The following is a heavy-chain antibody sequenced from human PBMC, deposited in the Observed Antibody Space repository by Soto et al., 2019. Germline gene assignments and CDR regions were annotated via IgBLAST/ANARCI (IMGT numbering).Heavy chain of an antibody. J-gene: IGHJ6*02. V-gene: IGHV3-30-3*01. Sequence: QVQLVESGGGVVQPGRSLRLSCAASGFTFSTYAMHWVRQAPGKGLEWVAVISYDGTNKYYEDSVRGRFTISRDNSKNTLFLQMDSLRAEDTAVYYCAKDGGGYNYGYVMLDKYYYGMDVWGQGTTVTVSS. CDR3: AKDGGGYNYGYVMLDKYYYGMDV. D-gene: IGHD5-18*01. CDR2: ISYDGTNK. CDR1: GFTFSTYA.